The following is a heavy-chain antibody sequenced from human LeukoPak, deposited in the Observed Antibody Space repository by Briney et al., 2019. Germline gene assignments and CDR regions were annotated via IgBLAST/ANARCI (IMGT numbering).Heavy chain of an antibody. CDR1: GFTFSSYG. CDR2: IRYDGSNK. J-gene: IGHJ4*02. CDR3: AREKNDFWSGYYSGY. Sequence: GGSLRLSCAASGFTFSSYGMHWVRQAPGKGLEWVAFIRYDGSNKYYADSVKGRFTISRDNSKNTLYLQMNSLRAEDTAVYYCAREKNDFWSGYYSGYWGQGTLVTVSS. D-gene: IGHD3-3*01. V-gene: IGHV3-30*02.